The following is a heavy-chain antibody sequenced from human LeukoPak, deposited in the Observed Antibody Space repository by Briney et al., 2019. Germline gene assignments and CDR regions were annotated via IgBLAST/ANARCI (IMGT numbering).Heavy chain of an antibody. CDR2: IYPDDSNP. J-gene: IGHJ6*02. Sequence: GESLKISCKGSGYSFTNYWIGWVRQMPGKGLEWLGIIYPDDSNPRYSPSFQGQVTISADKSISTAYLQWSSLKASDTAMYHCARQTPDHYGMDVWGQGTTVTVSS. CDR3: ARQTPDHYGMDV. D-gene: IGHD1-14*01. CDR1: GYSFTNYW. V-gene: IGHV5-51*01.